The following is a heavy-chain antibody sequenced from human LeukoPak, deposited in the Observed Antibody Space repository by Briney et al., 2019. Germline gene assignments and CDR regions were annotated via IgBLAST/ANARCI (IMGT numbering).Heavy chain of an antibody. CDR3: AREGPVDTAMVYPDHFDY. J-gene: IGHJ4*02. V-gene: IGHV3-7*03. D-gene: IGHD5-18*01. CDR1: GFTFSNYW. Sequence: GSLRLSCAASGFTFSNYWMSWVRQAPGKGLEWVANIKQDGSEKYYVDSVKGRFTISRDNAKNSLYLQMNSLRAEDTAVYYCAREGPVDTAMVYPDHFDYWGQGTLVTVSS. CDR2: IKQDGSEK.